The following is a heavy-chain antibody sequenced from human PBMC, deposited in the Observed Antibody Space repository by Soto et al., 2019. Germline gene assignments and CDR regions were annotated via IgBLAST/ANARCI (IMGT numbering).Heavy chain of an antibody. D-gene: IGHD3-3*01. CDR3: AASKNRGAYYDFWSGYSLNWFDP. V-gene: IGHV1-8*01. Sequence: ASVKVSCKASGYTFTSYDINWVRQATGQGLEWMGWMNPNSGNTGYAQKFQGRVTMTRNTSISTAYMELSSLRSEDTAVYYCAASKNRGAYYDFWSGYSLNWFDPWGQGTLVTVSS. CDR2: MNPNSGNT. J-gene: IGHJ5*02. CDR1: GYTFTSYD.